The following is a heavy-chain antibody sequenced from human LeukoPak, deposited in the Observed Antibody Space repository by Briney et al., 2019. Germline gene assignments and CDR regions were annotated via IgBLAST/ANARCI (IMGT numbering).Heavy chain of an antibody. Sequence: GGSLGLSCAASGFTFSDYYMSWIRQAPGKGLEWLSYISRSGNTVYYADSVKGRFTISRDNAKSSLYLQMNSLRAEDTAVYYCAREGPMLRGVIGGKIDYWGQGTLVTVSS. D-gene: IGHD3-10*01. V-gene: IGHV3-11*01. CDR1: GFTFSDYY. CDR2: ISRSGNTV. J-gene: IGHJ4*02. CDR3: AREGPMLRGVIGGKIDY.